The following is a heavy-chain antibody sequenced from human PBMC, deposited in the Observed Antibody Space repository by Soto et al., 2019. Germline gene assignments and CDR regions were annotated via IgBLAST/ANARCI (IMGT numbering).Heavy chain of an antibody. CDR2: VSKSDYT. Sequence: PGGSLRLSCVVSGFTFNNYGINWVRQAPGKGLEWVSTVSKSDYTYYSDSVKGRFTISRDNAKNTVSLQMNTLRAEDTAVYYCAREDSIIIPAVSDFWGQGTLV. V-gene: IGHV3-21*04. D-gene: IGHD2-2*01. CDR1: GFTFNNYG. J-gene: IGHJ4*02. CDR3: AREDSIIIPAVSDF.